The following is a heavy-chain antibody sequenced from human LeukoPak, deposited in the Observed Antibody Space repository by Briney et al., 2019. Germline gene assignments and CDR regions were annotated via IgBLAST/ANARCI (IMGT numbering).Heavy chain of an antibody. Sequence: SQTLSLTSTVSGGSVSSRGYYWSWILQPPGKGLEWIARIYYRGSTNYNPSLKSRVTISVDTSKNQFSLKMRSVTAADTALYCCARVPYGMDVWGKGTTVTVSS. CDR2: IYYRGST. J-gene: IGHJ6*04. CDR3: ARVPYGMDV. V-gene: IGHV4-61*08. CDR1: GGSVSSRGYY.